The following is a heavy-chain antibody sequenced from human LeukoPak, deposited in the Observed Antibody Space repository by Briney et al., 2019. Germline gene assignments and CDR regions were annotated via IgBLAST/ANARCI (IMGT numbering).Heavy chain of an antibody. CDR2: IYYSGST. V-gene: IGHV4-31*03. J-gene: IGHJ4*02. CDR1: GGSISSGGYY. Sequence: SETLSLTCTVSGGSISSGGYYWSWIRQHPGKGLEWIGYIYYSGSTYYNPSLKSRVTISVHTSKNQFSLKLSSVTAADTAVYYCARGLTQYDSSGYSYYFDYWGQGTLVTVSS. CDR3: ARGLTQYDSSGYSYYFDY. D-gene: IGHD3-22*01.